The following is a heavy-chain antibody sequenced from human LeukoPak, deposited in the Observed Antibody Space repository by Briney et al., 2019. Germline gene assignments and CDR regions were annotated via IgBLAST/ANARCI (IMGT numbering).Heavy chain of an antibody. D-gene: IGHD3-22*01. CDR1: GFTFSSYE. CDR3: ARTGYYYVLDY. Sequence: PGGSLRLSCAASGFTFSSYEMNWVRQAPGKGLEWVGFIRSKTYGGTTDYAASVQGRFTISRDDSKSIAYLQMSSLKTEDTAIYYCARTGYYYVLDYWGQGSLVTVSS. J-gene: IGHJ4*02. V-gene: IGHV3-49*04. CDR2: IRSKTYGGTT.